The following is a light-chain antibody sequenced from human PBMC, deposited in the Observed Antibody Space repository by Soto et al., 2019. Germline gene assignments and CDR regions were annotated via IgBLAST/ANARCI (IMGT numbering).Light chain of an antibody. CDR2: GAS. V-gene: IGKV3-20*01. Sequence: EVVMTQSPATLSVSPGERVTLSCRASQSVRSNLAWYQQKPGQSPRLLIYGASNRATGIPDRLSGSGSGTDFTLTISGLEPEDFAVYYCQQYGSSGTFGQGTKVDIK. CDR1: QSVRSN. CDR3: QQYGSSGT. J-gene: IGKJ1*01.